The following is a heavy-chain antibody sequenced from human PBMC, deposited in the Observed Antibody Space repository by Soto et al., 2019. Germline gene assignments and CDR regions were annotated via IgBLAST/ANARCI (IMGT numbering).Heavy chain of an antibody. CDR2: IVPMFGTS. CDR1: GGTFSNHA. CDR3: ARGADFEYYYGVDV. J-gene: IGHJ6*02. D-gene: IGHD3-10*01. V-gene: IGHV1-69*06. Sequence: SVKVSCKASGGTFSNHAISWVRQAPGQGLEWMGGIVPMFGTSNYAQKFQGRVTTTADKSTNTAYMELSSLTSEDTAVYYCARGADFEYYYGVDVWGQGTTVTVSS.